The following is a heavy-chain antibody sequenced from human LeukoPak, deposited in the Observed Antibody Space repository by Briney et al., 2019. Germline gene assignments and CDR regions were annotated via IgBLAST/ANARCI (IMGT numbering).Heavy chain of an antibody. CDR1: GGSFSGYY. D-gene: IGHD3-22*01. Sequence: PSETLSLTCAVYGGSFSGYYWSWIRQPPGKGLEWIGEINHSGSTNYNPSLKSRVTISVDTSKNQFSLKLSSVTAADTAVYYCARHKVGYDSSGSSFDYWGQGTLVTVSS. CDR3: ARHKVGYDSSGSSFDY. J-gene: IGHJ4*02. V-gene: IGHV4-34*01. CDR2: INHSGST.